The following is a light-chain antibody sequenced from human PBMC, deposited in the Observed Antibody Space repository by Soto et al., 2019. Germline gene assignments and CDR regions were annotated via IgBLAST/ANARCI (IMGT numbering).Light chain of an antibody. V-gene: IGKV1-9*01. CDR1: QGISSF. J-gene: IGKJ4*01. CDR3: QQVESCPST. CDR2: AAS. Sequence: IQLTQTPSSLSASVGDRVTITCRASQGISSFLAWYEQKPGKAPKLLIYAASSLHSGVPSRFSGSGFGTDFTLTITSLQPEDFATYYCQQVESCPSTFGGGTQVDIK.